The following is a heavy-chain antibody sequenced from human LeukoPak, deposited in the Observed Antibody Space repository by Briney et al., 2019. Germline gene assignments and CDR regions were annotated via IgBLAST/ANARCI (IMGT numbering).Heavy chain of an antibody. CDR2: IYDSGST. V-gene: IGHV4-59*08. CDR1: GGSISGYF. CDR3: ARQYSSGWYPFDS. J-gene: IGHJ4*02. D-gene: IGHD6-19*01. Sequence: SETLSLTCTVSGGSISGYFWSWIRQPPGKGLEWIGDIYDSGSTNYSPSLKSRVNISVDTSRSQFSLKLSSVTAADTAVYYCARQYSSGWYPFDSWGQGTLVTVSS.